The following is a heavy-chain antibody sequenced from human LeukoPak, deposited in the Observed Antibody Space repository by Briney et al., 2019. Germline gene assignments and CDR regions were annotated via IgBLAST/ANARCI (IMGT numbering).Heavy chain of an antibody. V-gene: IGHV4-39*07. D-gene: IGHD6-19*01. CDR2: INHSGST. Sequence: SETLSLTCTVSGGSISSSSYYWGWIRQPPGKGLEWIGEINHSGSTNYNPSLKSRVTISVDTSKNQFSLKLSSVTAADTAVYYCARRNSSGWYSYYFDYWGQGTLVTVSS. J-gene: IGHJ4*02. CDR3: ARRNSSGWYSYYFDY. CDR1: GGSISSSSYY.